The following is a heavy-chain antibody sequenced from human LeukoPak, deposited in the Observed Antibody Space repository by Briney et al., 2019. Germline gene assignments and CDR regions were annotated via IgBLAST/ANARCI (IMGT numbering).Heavy chain of an antibody. CDR2: IIPIFGTA. D-gene: IGHD3-22*01. CDR1: LGTFSSYA. V-gene: IGHV1-69*01. J-gene: IGHJ4*02. Sequence: SVKVSCKASLGTFSSYAISWVRQAPGQGLEWMGGIIPIFGTANYAQKFQGRVTITADESTSTAYMELSRLRSEDTAVYYCARDRSVEGRYYYDSNGLHYFDYWGQGTLVTVSS. CDR3: ARDRSVEGRYYYDSNGLHYFDY.